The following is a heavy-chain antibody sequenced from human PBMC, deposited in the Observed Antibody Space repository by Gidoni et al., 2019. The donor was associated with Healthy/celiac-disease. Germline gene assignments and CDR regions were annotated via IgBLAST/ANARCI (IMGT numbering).Heavy chain of an antibody. V-gene: IGHV3-30*18. D-gene: IGHD3-10*01. CDR3: AKEGEGFLSSGHFDY. Sequence: HVQLVESGGGAVQCGRSLRLSFASSGSTSSRDGIHWVRPAPGKGLEWVAVISDDGRNKYYADSVKGRFTISRDNSKNTLYLQMNSLRAEDTAVYYCAKEGEGFLSSGHFDYWGQGTLVTVSS. CDR1: GSTSSRDG. CDR2: ISDDGRNK. J-gene: IGHJ4*02.